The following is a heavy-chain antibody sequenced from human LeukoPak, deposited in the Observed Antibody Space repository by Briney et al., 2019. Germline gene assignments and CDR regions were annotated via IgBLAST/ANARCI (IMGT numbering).Heavy chain of an antibody. D-gene: IGHD3-16*01. V-gene: IGHV3-23*01. Sequence: GGSLRLSCAASGFTFSSYALNWVRQAPGQGLEWVSAISGSGGSTFYADSVKGRFTISRDTFKNMIFLQLNSLRVEDTAIYYCAGFRWGDYYYYGVDVWGQGTTVTVSS. J-gene: IGHJ6*02. CDR1: GFTFSSYA. CDR3: AGFRWGDYYYYGVDV. CDR2: ISGSGGST.